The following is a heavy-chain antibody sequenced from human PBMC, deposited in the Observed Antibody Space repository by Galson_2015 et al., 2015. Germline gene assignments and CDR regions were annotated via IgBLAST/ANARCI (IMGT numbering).Heavy chain of an antibody. D-gene: IGHD3-22*01. CDR2: ISTSSTV. Sequence: SLRLSCAASGFTFSTYRMNWVRQAPGKGLEWVSYISTSSTVYYADSVKSRFTISRDNSKNTLYLQMNSLRAEDTAVYYCARDQDSGGYHYRSLDYWGQGTLVTVSS. CDR1: GFTFSTYR. J-gene: IGHJ4*02. V-gene: IGHV3-48*01. CDR3: ARDQDSGGYHYRSLDY.